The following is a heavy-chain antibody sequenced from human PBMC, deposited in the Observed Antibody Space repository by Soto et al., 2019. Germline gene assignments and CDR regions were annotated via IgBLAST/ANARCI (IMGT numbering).Heavy chain of an antibody. CDR3: AQYSCGDDHCYTGVFDI. D-gene: IGHD2-21*01. CDR1: GFTFSGYT. J-gene: IGHJ3*02. CDR2: VTIGGRT. Sequence: EVQLLESGGGLVQPGGSLRLSCAASGFTFSGYTMSWVRQAPGEGLEWASSVTIGGRTFYADSVKGRFSVSRANSKNSLNLQMSSLRDEDTAVYYCAQYSCGDDHCYTGVFDIWGQGTIVIVS. V-gene: IGHV3-23*01.